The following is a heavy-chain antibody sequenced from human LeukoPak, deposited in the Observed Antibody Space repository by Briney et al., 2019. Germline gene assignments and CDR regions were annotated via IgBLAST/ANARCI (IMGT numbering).Heavy chain of an antibody. V-gene: IGHV4-38-2*02. Sequence: SETLSLTCTVSGYSISSGYYWGWIRQPPGQGLEWIGSIYHSGSTYYNPSLKSPVTISVDTSKNQFSLKLSSVTAADTAVYYCATRGYSSSLFDPWGQGTLVTVSS. CDR1: GYSISSGYY. D-gene: IGHD6-13*01. CDR2: IYHSGST. J-gene: IGHJ5*02. CDR3: ATRGYSSSLFDP.